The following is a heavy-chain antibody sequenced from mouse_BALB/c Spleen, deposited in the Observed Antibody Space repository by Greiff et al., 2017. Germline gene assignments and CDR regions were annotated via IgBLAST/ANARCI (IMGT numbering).Heavy chain of an antibody. J-gene: IGHJ4*01. Sequence: VKLMESGAELARPGASVKMSCKASGYTFTSYTMHWVKQRPGQGLEWIGYINPSSGYTNYNQKFKDKATLTADKSSSTAYMQLSSLTSEDSAVYYCARGDGNYPYAMDYWGQGTSVTVSS. CDR1: GYTFTSYT. CDR2: INPSSGYT. CDR3: ARGDGNYPYAMDY. V-gene: IGHV1-4*01. D-gene: IGHD2-1*01.